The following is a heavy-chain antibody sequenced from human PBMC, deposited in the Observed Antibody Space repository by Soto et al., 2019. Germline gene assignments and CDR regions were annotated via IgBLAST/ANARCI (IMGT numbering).Heavy chain of an antibody. V-gene: IGHV1-18*01. CDR2: ISGYNGDT. D-gene: IGHD6-13*01. Sequence: QVQLVQSGAEVKKPGASVKVSCKATGYSFTAFGLIWVRQAPGQGLEWMGWISGYNGDTNYAQNLQGRVTMTTDTSTSTVSMELRSLKSDHTAVYYCARAEAYRSSWYAMDVWGQGTTVIVS. CDR1: GYSFTAFG. CDR3: ARAEAYRSSWYAMDV. J-gene: IGHJ6*02.